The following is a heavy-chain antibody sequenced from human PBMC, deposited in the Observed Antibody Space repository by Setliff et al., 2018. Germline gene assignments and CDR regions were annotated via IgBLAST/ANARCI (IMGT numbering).Heavy chain of an antibody. CDR2: IWYDGSNK. CDR1: GFSISDHY. V-gene: IGHV3-30*02. D-gene: IGHD3-9*01. CDR3: AKDLAYYDILTGLDY. J-gene: IGHJ4*02. Sequence: GGSLRLSCAASGFSISDHYMHWVRQAPGKGLEWVAVIWYDGSNKYYADSVKGRFTISRDNSKNTLYLQMNSLRAEDTAVYYCAKDLAYYDILTGLDYWGQGTLVTVSS.